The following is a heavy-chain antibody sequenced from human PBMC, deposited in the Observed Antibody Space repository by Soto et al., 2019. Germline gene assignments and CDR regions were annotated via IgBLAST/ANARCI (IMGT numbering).Heavy chain of an antibody. J-gene: IGHJ4*02. D-gene: IGHD2-8*02. CDR2: INPAGSAE. V-gene: IGHV3-7*02. CDR1: GFTFSSSW. Sequence: EMQLVESGGALVQPGGSLRLSCAASGFTFSSSWMAWVRQAPGKGLEWVANINPAGSAEYYVDSVKGRFTISRDNAKNSLYLQMNSLRLEDTALYYCARHGVWCFDFWGQGTLVSISS. CDR3: ARHGVWCFDF.